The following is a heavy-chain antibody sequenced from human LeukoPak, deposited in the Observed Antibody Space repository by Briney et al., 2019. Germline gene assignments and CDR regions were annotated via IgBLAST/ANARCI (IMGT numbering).Heavy chain of an antibody. J-gene: IGHJ4*02. CDR2: IKQDGSEK. D-gene: IGHD3-10*01. Sequence: ASVKVSCKASGYTFTSYYMHWVRQAPGKGLEWVANIKQDGSEKYYVDSVKGRFTISRDNAKNSLYLQMNSLRAEDTAVYYCAREIGGPSGYWGQGTLVTVSS. CDR1: GYTFTSYY. CDR3: AREIGGPSGY. V-gene: IGHV3-7*01.